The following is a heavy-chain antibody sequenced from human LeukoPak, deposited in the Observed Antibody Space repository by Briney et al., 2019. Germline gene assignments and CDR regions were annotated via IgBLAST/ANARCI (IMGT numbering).Heavy chain of an antibody. V-gene: IGHV3-13*01. Sequence: GGSLRLSCAASGFTFSSYYMHWVRQATGKGLEWVSAIGTAGDTYYPRSVKGRFTISRENAKNSLYLQMNSLRAGDTAVYYCARGWEGIQPWSDIYYFHYWRQGTLVTVSS. CDR2: IGTAGDT. CDR3: ARGWEGIQPWSDIYYFHY. D-gene: IGHD5-18*01. J-gene: IGHJ4*02. CDR1: GFTFSSYY.